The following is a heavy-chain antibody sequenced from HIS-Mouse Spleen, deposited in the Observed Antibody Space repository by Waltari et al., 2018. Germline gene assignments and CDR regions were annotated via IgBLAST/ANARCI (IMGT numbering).Heavy chain of an antibody. CDR3: AKGLFSGSYYYFDY. D-gene: IGHD1-26*01. CDR1: GFTFSSYA. V-gene: IGHV3-23*01. J-gene: IGHJ4*02. Sequence: EVQLLESGGGLVQPGGSLRLSCAASGFTFSSYALRWVRQAPGKGLEWVSAISGSGGSTYYADSVKGRFTISRDNSKNTLYLQMNSLRAEDTAVYYCAKGLFSGSYYYFDYWGQGTLVTVSS. CDR2: ISGSGGST.